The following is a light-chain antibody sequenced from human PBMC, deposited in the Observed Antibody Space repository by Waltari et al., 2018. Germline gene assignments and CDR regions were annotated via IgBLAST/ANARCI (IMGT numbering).Light chain of an antibody. Sequence: DSQITQSPSSLSASVGDRITITCRASQGVDIYLAWYQHKAGKAPEHLVYGASTVPSGVPSRFSGSGSGTTFTLTINSLQPEDVATYYXQXYNSDPWTFGQGTRVDIX. CDR1: QGVDIY. J-gene: IGKJ1*01. V-gene: IGKV1-27*01. CDR3: QXYNSDPWT. CDR2: GAS.